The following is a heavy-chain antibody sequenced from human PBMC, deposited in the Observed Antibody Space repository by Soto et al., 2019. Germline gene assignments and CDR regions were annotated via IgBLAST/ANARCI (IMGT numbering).Heavy chain of an antibody. D-gene: IGHD3-10*01. V-gene: IGHV2-5*02. CDR2: IYWDDEE. CDR3: IRRGVFTHLDY. J-gene: IGHJ4*02. Sequence: QITLKESGPPLVKPTQTLTLTCTFSGFSLSTSGMGVGWVRQPPEKALEWLALIYWDDEERYSPSLKTRLTXTXXTSKNQVVLTMTNMGPVDTATYYCIRRGVFTHLDYWGQGTLVTVSS. CDR1: GFSLSTSGMG.